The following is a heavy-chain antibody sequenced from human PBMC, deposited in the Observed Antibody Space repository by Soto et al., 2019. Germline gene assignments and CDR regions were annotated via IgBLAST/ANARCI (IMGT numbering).Heavy chain of an antibody. CDR3: AGSFGDH. Sequence: VSLRLSCAASGFTFNNYAMTWVRQAPGKGLEWVSAITGSGDTTYYADSVKGRFTISRDNFKNTLYLQMNGLRVEDTAIYYCAGSFGDHWGQGTLVTVSS. CDR1: GFTFNNYA. V-gene: IGHV3-23*01. D-gene: IGHD3-10*01. CDR2: ITGSGDTT. J-gene: IGHJ4*02.